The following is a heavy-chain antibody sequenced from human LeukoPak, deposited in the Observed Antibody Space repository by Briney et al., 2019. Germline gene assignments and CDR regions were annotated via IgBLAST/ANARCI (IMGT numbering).Heavy chain of an antibody. D-gene: IGHD6-13*01. Sequence: PGGSLRLSCAASGFTFSSYGVHWVRQAPGKGLEWVAFIRYDGSNKYYADSVKGRFTISRDNSKNTLYLQMNSLRAEDTAVYYCAKRLVSGYSSSWYGYYYYMYVWGKGTTVTVSS. CDR1: GFTFSSYG. CDR2: IRYDGSNK. V-gene: IGHV3-30*02. J-gene: IGHJ6*03. CDR3: AKRLVSGYSSSWYGYYYYMYV.